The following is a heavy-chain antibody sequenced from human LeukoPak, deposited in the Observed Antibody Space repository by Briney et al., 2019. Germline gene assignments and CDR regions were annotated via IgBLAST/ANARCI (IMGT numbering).Heavy chain of an antibody. CDR1: GGSISSYY. D-gene: IGHD6-13*01. Sequence: SETLSLTCTVSGGSISSYYWTWIRQPPGKGLEWIGYIYYRGRTNYNPSLKSRATISVDTSKNQLSLKLTSVTAADTAFYYCARGFIAAADDAFDIWGQGTMVTVSS. V-gene: IGHV4-59*01. J-gene: IGHJ3*02. CDR2: IYYRGRT. CDR3: ARGFIAAADDAFDI.